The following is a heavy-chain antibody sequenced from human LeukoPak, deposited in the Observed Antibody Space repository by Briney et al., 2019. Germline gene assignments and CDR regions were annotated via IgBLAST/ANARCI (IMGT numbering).Heavy chain of an antibody. Sequence: SETLSLTCTASGGSISSYYWSWIRQPPGKGLEWIGYIYYSGNTNYNPSLKSRVTISVDTSKNQFSLKLSSVTAADTAVYYCARGRAGSTPRWGQGTLVTIAS. CDR1: GGSISSYY. CDR2: IYYSGNT. D-gene: IGHD2-2*01. V-gene: IGHV4-59*01. CDR3: ARGRAGSTPR. J-gene: IGHJ4*02.